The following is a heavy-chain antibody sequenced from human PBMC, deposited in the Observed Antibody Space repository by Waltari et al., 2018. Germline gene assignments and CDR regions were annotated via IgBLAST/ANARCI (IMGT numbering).Heavy chain of an antibody. D-gene: IGHD3-9*01. Sequence: QVQLQQWGAGLLKPSETLSLTCAVYGGSFSGYYWSWIRQPPGKGLEWIGEINHSGSTNYNPYLKQRVTISVDTSKNQFSLKLSSVTAADTAVYYCARGERYFDWFDYYYGMDVWGQGTTVTVSS. J-gene: IGHJ6*02. CDR3: ARGERYFDWFDYYYGMDV. CDR2: INHSGST. V-gene: IGHV4-34*01. CDR1: GGSFSGYY.